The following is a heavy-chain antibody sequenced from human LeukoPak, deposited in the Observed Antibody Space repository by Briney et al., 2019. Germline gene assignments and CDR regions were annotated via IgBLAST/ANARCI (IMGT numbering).Heavy chain of an antibody. CDR2: YDPEEGKT. J-gene: IGHJ4*02. CDR3: VTMKQDRFDSRGPFAF. CDR1: DHTLMQLA. D-gene: IGHD3-22*01. Sequence: ASVKVSCKVVDHTLMQLAIHWVRQAPGKGPEGMGGYDPEEGKTIYAQKFQDRFTMTEDASTETTYMQLSSLRSADTAVYFCVTMKQDRFDSRGPFAFWGQGSLVIVSS. V-gene: IGHV1-24*01.